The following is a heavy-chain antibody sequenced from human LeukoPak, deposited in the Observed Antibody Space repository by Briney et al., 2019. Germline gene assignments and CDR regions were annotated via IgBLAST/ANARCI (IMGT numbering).Heavy chain of an antibody. Sequence: SETLSLTCTVSGGSISSYYWSWIRQPPGKGLEWNGYIYYRGSTNYNPSLKSRVTITVDTSNNQFSLKLASVTAADTAVLYWARGYTTSSERFDYGSQGTLVTVS. J-gene: IGHJ4*02. D-gene: IGHD6-6*01. CDR3: ARGYTTSSERFDY. V-gene: IGHV4-59*01. CDR2: IYYRGST. CDR1: GGSISSYY.